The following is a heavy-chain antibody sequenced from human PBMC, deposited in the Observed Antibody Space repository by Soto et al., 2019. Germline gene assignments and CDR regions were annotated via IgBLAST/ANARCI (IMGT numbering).Heavy chain of an antibody. CDR1: GGSTSSYY. V-gene: IGHV4-59*08. J-gene: IGHJ4*02. D-gene: IGHD1-26*01. CDR3: ARHGGSYSFDF. CDR2: NSYSGST. Sequence: QVQLQESGPGLVKPSETLSLTCTVTGGSTSSYYWSWLRQPPGKGLEWIGYNSYSGSTDYNPSLKRRVTLSVDTSKNQFSLKLSSATAADTAVYYCARHGGSYSFDFWGQGTLVTVS.